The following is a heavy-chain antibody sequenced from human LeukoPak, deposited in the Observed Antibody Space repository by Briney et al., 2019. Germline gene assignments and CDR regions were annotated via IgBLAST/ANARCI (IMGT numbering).Heavy chain of an antibody. Sequence: GASVKVSCKASGYTFTSYYMHWVRPAPGQGLEWMGIINPSGGSTSYAQKFQGRVTMTRDTSTSTVYMELSSLRSKDTAVYYCASLPGYGSGQYYFDYWGQGTLVTVSS. CDR3: ASLPGYGSGQYYFDY. CDR2: INPSGGST. D-gene: IGHD3-10*01. CDR1: GYTFTSYY. J-gene: IGHJ4*02. V-gene: IGHV1-46*01.